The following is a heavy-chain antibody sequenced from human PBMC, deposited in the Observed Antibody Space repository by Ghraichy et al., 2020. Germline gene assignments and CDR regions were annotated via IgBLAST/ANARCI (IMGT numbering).Heavy chain of an antibody. CDR2: ISGSGGST. CDR3: ATSSYDSSGYYLGVYYYYYGMDV. D-gene: IGHD3-22*01. V-gene: IGHV3-23*01. J-gene: IGHJ6*02. Sequence: GGSLRLSCAASGFTFSSYAMSWVRQAPGKGLEWVSAISGSGGSTYYADSVKGRFTISRDNSKNTLYLQMNSLRAEDTAVYYCATSSYDSSGYYLGVYYYYYGMDVWGQGTTVTVSS. CDR1: GFTFSSYA.